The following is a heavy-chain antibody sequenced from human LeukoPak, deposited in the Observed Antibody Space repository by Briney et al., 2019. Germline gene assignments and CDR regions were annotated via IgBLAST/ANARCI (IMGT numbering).Heavy chain of an antibody. CDR1: GYTFTSCG. D-gene: IGHD6-13*01. V-gene: IGHV1-18*01. Sequence: ASVKVSCKASGYTFTSCGIRWVRQAPRQGLEWMGWISAYNGNTNYEQKLQGRVTMTTDTSTSTAYMELRSLRSDDTAVYYCARGYSRNGWFDPWGQGTLVTVSS. J-gene: IGHJ5*02. CDR2: ISAYNGNT. CDR3: ARGYSRNGWFDP.